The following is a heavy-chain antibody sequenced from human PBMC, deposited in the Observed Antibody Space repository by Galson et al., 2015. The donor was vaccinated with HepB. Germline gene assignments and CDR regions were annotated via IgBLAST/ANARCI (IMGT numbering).Heavy chain of an antibody. Sequence: SVKVSCKASGYSFTKYYMHWVRQAPGQGLEWMGIISPSGGRITYAQKFQGRVTMTGGTSTSTVYMELSSLRSEDTAVYYCAREGDTGDNMDVWGKGTTVTVSS. CDR2: ISPSGGRI. J-gene: IGHJ6*03. CDR1: GYSFTKYY. V-gene: IGHV1-46*01. CDR3: AREGDTGDNMDV. D-gene: IGHD7-27*01.